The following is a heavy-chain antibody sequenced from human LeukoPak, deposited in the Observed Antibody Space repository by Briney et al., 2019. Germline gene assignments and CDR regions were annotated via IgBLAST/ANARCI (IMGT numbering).Heavy chain of an antibody. Sequence: ASVKVSCKASGYTFTSYAMNWVRQAPGQGLEWMGWINTNTGNPTYAQGFTGRFVFSLDTSVSTAYLQISSLKADDTAVYYCARELPPEYSSSWYSNWFDPWGQGTLVTVSS. CDR2: INTNTGNP. D-gene: IGHD6-13*01. J-gene: IGHJ5*02. V-gene: IGHV7-4-1*02. CDR1: GYTFTSYA. CDR3: ARELPPEYSSSWYSNWFDP.